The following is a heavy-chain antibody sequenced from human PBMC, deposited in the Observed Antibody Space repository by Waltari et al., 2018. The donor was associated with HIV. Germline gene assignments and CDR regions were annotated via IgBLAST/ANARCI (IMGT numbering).Heavy chain of an antibody. V-gene: IGHV7-4-1*02. CDR1: GYSITSHA. CDR2: INTDTGNP. Sequence: QVQLVQSGSELKKPGASVRVSCKASGYSITSHAINWVRQAPGQGLEWMGWINTDTGNPTYAPGLTGRCVFSVDSTFRTAYLQISSLMVDDTAVDYCARTLVSSGLVRFDPWGQGTLVTVSS. CDR3: ARTLVSSGLVRFDP. J-gene: IGHJ5*02. D-gene: IGHD6-6*01.